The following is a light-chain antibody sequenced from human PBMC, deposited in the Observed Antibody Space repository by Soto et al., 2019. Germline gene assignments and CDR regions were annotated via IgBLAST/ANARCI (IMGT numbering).Light chain of an antibody. Sequence: QSVLTQAPSGSGTPGQRGPISCSGNSSNIGSNTVNWYQQLPGTAPKLLIYSNNQRPSGVPDRFSGSKSGTSASLAISGLQSEDEADYYCAAWDDSLNGYVFGTGTKVTVL. V-gene: IGLV1-44*01. CDR3: AAWDDSLNGYV. CDR1: SSNIGSNT. J-gene: IGLJ1*01. CDR2: SNN.